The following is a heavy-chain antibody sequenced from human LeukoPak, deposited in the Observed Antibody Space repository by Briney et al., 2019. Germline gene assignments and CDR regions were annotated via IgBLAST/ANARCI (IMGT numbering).Heavy chain of an antibody. CDR3: AGGVYIAAAQYGY. V-gene: IGHV4-59*01. Sequence: SETLSLTCTVSGGSIGTYSWNWIRQPPGKGLEWIGYIYYSGTTNYNPSLKSRVTISVDTSKNQFSLKLSSVTAADTAVYYCAGGVYIAAAQYGYWGQGTLVTVSS. D-gene: IGHD6-13*01. CDR1: GGSIGTYS. J-gene: IGHJ4*02. CDR2: IYYSGTT.